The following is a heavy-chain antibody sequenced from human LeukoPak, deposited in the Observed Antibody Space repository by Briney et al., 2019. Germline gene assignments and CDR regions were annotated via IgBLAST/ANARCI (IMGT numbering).Heavy chain of an antibody. CDR2: ISGSGTPT. V-gene: IGHV3-23*01. CDR1: GFTFSSYA. Sequence: GSLRLSCAASGFTFSSYAMSWVRQAPDKGLEWVSTISGSGTPTYSADSVKGRFTISRDNAKNTLYLQMNSLRAEDTAIYYCTRASAGLSYLDLWGRGTLVTVSS. CDR3: TRASAGLSYLDL. D-gene: IGHD3/OR15-3a*01. J-gene: IGHJ2*01.